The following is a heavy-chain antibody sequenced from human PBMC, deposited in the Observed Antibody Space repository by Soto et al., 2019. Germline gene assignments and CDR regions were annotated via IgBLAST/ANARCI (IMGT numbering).Heavy chain of an antibody. CDR2: INHSGST. CDR3: ASGGQNWGSYRELFDY. V-gene: IGHV4-34*01. Sequence: SETLSLTCAVYGGSFSGYYWSWIRQPPGKGLEWIGEINHSGSTNYNPSLKSRVTISVDTSKNQFSLKLSSVTAADTAVYYCASGGQNWGSYRELFDYWGQGTLVTVSS. CDR1: GGSFSGYY. J-gene: IGHJ4*02. D-gene: IGHD3-16*02.